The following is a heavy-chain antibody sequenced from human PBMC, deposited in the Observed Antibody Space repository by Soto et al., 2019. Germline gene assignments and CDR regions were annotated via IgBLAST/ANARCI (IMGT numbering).Heavy chain of an antibody. J-gene: IGHJ5*02. V-gene: IGHV4-34*01. Sequence: HVQLQQWGAGLLKPSETLSLTCDVYGGSFIDYYWSWIRQPPGKGLEWIGEINHSGSTIYNPSLKSRVTISIDTSKNQFFLNLRFVTAADTAVYYCARYGRGDQTFWRFDPWCQGTLVTVSS. D-gene: IGHD3-3*01. CDR2: INHSGST. CDR1: GGSFIDYY. CDR3: ARYGRGDQTFWRFDP.